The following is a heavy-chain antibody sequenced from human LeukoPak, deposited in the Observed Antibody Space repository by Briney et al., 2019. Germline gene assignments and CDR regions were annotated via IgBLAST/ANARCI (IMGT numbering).Heavy chain of an antibody. CDR2: INPNSGGT. CDR1: GYTFTGYY. CDR3: AREQRDYYDSSGYYAGNWFDP. V-gene: IGHV1-2*06. D-gene: IGHD3-22*01. J-gene: IGHJ5*02. Sequence: ASVKVSCKASGYTFTGYYMHWVRQAPGQGLEWMGRINPNSGGTNYAQKFQGRVTMTRDTSISTAYMELSRLRSEDTAVYYCAREQRDYYDSSGYYAGNWFDPWGQGTLVTVSS.